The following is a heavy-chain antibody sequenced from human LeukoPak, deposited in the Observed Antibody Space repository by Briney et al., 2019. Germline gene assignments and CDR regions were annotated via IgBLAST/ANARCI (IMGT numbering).Heavy chain of an antibody. D-gene: IGHD3/OR15-3a*01. J-gene: IGHJ4*02. CDR2: IYSSGST. V-gene: IGHV4-31*03. CDR3: ARVGTGVDY. CDR1: VGSISSGGFY. Sequence: PSQTLSLTCTVSVGSISSGGFYWNWIRQHPGKGPEWIGYIYSSGSTYYNPSLKSRLTISGDTSKNQFSLKLSSVTAADTAVYYCARVGTGVDYWGQGILVTVTS.